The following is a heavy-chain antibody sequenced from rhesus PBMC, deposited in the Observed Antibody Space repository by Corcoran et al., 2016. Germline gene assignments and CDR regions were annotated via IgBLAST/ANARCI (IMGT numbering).Heavy chain of an antibody. Sequence: QVQLQESGPGLVKPSETLSLTCAVSGGSISSSNWWSWIRLPPGKGLEWIGYISGSSDGTYSHPSLKSRVTISKDTSKSQFSLKLSSVTAADTAVYYCARDGRDTTTAAIFDYWGQGVLVTVSS. J-gene: IGHJ4*01. CDR1: GGSISSSNW. CDR2: ISGSSDGT. CDR3: ARDGRDTTTAAIFDY. V-gene: IGHV4S19*01. D-gene: IGHD5-12*01.